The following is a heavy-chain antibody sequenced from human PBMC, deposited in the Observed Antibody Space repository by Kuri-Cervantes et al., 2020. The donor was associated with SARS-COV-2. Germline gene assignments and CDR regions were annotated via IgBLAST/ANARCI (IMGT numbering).Heavy chain of an antibody. V-gene: IGHV4-59*01. J-gene: IGHJ4*02. CDR3: ARDDHYYDSSGLTL. CDR2: IYYSGST. CDR1: GGSISSYY. D-gene: IGHD3-22*01. Sequence: GSLRLSCTVSGGSISSYYWSWIRQPPGKGLEWNGYIYYSGSTNYNPSLKSRVTMSVDASKIQFSLKLSSVTAADTAVYYCARDDHYYDSSGLTLWGQGTLVTVSS.